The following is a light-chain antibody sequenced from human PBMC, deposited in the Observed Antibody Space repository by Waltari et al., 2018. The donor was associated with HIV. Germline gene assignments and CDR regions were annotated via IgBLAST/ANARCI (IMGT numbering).Light chain of an antibody. CDR2: EVS. J-gene: IGLJ2*01. Sequence: QSALTQPPSASGSPGQSVTISYTGTSSDVDAYNYFSWFQHHPGKAPKLMISEVSQRPSGVPDRFSGSKSGNTASLTVSGLQAEDEADYYCTSYAGNNLLFGGGTKMTVL. CDR3: TSYAGNNLL. V-gene: IGLV2-8*01. CDR1: SSDVDAYNY.